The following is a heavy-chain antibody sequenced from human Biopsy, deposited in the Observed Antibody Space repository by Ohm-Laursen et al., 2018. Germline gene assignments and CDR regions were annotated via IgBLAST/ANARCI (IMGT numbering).Heavy chain of an antibody. Sequence: SVKVSCKASEYTFTGYHVHWVRQAPGQGLEWMGWIDAKTGDTNYAQKFQGRVTMTRDTSISTAYVDLSSLRSDDTAVYYCTRGGYYYDSLAYYYWFDPWGQGTLVTVSS. J-gene: IGHJ5*02. CDR2: IDAKTGDT. V-gene: IGHV1-2*02. CDR3: TRGGYYYDSLAYYYWFDP. CDR1: EYTFTGYH. D-gene: IGHD3-22*01.